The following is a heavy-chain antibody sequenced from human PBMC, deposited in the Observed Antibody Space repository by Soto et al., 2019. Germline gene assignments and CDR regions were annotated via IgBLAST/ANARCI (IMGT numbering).Heavy chain of an antibody. CDR3: ARDGWEWLRGYYYFGMDV. CDR2: IYYSGST. D-gene: IGHD5-12*01. CDR1: GGSISSYY. J-gene: IGHJ6*02. V-gene: IGHV4-59*01. Sequence: SETLSLTCTVSGGSISSYYWSWIRQPPGKGLEWIGYIYYSGSTNYNPSLKSRVTISVDTSKNQFSLKLSSVTAADTAVYYCARDGWEWLRGYYYFGMDVWGQGTTVTVSS.